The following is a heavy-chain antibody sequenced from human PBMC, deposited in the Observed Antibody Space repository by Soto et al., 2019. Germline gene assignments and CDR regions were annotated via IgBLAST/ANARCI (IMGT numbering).Heavy chain of an antibody. J-gene: IGHJ6*03. CDR1: GFTFSSYS. D-gene: IGHD2-2*01. CDR3: ARDPYCSSTSCYYYYMDV. V-gene: IGHV3-48*01. CDR2: ISSSSSTI. Sequence: EVQLVESGGGLVQPGGSLRLSCAASGFTFSSYSMNWVRQAPGKGLEWVSYISSSSSTIYYADSVKGRFTISRDNAKNSLYLQMNSLRAEDTAVYYCARDPYCSSTSCYYYYMDVCGKGTTVTVSS.